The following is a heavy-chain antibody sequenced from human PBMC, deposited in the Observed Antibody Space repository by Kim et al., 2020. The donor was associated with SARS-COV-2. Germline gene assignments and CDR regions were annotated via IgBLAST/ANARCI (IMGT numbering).Heavy chain of an antibody. Sequence: SGPTLVNPTQTLTLTYTFSGFSLSTSGVGVGWIRQPPGKALEWLALIYWDDDKRYSPSLKSRLTITKDTSKNQVVLTMTNMDPVDTATYYCAHRGAGWTGPYFDYWGQGTLVTVSS. D-gene: IGHD2-15*01. CDR2: IYWDDDK. CDR1: GFSLSTSGVG. J-gene: IGHJ4*02. CDR3: AHRGAGWTGPYFDY. V-gene: IGHV2-5*02.